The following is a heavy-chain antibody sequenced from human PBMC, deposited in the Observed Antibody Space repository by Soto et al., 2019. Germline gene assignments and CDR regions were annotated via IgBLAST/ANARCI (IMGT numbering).Heavy chain of an antibody. CDR1: GFTFNNYA. CDR3: GKGNTRCGTGDGFDI. D-gene: IGHD7-27*01. V-gene: IGHV3-23*01. Sequence: GGSLRLSCAASGFTFNNYALNWVRQAPGKGLEWVSSISGTGGSTFYAGSATGRFTISRDNSKNTLFLQMTSLRAEDTAVYYCGKGNTRCGTGDGFDIWGQETMVTVSS. J-gene: IGHJ3*02. CDR2: ISGTGGST.